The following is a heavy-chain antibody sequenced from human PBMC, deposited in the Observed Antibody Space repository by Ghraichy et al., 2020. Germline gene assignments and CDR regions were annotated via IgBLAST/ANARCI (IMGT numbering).Heavy chain of an antibody. V-gene: IGHV4-34*01. J-gene: IGHJ5*02. CDR3: ARQSRMGSGWYGWFDP. D-gene: IGHD6-13*01. CDR2: IYHDGAT. CDR1: GGSFSNNY. Sequence: ETLSLTCAVSGGSFSNNYWTWIRQTPGKGLEWIGEIYHDGATHYNPALKSRVTISVDTSKIQFSLNLTSVTPADTGVYYCARQSRMGSGWYGWFDPWGQGILVTVSS.